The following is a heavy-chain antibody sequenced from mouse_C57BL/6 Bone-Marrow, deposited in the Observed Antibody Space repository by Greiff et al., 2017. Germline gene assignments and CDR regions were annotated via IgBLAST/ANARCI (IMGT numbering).Heavy chain of an antibody. CDR1: GFTFSSYA. D-gene: IGHD1-1*01. J-gene: IGHJ3*01. CDR2: ISDGGSYT. CDR3: AREATVVAP. V-gene: IGHV5-4*01. Sequence: EVQLVQSGGGLVKPGGSLKLSCAASGFTFSSYAMSWVRQTPEKRLEWVATISDGGSYTYYPENVKGRFTISRDNAKNNLYLQMSQLKSEDTAMYYCAREATVVAPCGQGTLVTVSA.